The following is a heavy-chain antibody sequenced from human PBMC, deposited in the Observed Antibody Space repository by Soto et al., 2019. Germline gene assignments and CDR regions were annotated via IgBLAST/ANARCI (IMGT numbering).Heavy chain of an antibody. Sequence: EVQLLESGGGLVQPGGSLRLSCAASGFTFSSYAMSWVRQAPGKGLEWVSVISGSGGSTYYADSVKGRFTISRDKSKNTLYLQMNNLRAEETAVYYCAKADSGNYPGGYFDHWGQGTLLTVSS. CDR2: ISGSGGST. CDR1: GFTFSSYA. J-gene: IGHJ4*02. CDR3: AKADSGNYPGGYFDH. V-gene: IGHV3-23*01. D-gene: IGHD1-26*01.